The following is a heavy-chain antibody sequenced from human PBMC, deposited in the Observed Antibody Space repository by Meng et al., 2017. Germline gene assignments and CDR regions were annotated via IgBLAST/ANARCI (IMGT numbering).Heavy chain of an antibody. CDR1: GYTFTSYD. CDR2: MNPNSGNT. CDR3: ARGSAEYGMDV. V-gene: IGHV1-8*01. Sequence: ASVKVSCKASGYTFTSYDINWVRQATGQGLEWRGWMNPNSGNTGYAQKFQGRVTMTRNNSISTDYMELSSLRSEDTAVYYCARGSAEYGMDVWGQGIRVTVSS. J-gene: IGHJ6*02.